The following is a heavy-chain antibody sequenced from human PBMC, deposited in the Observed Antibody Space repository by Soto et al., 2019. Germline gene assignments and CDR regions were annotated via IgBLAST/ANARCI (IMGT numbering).Heavy chain of an antibody. CDR3: ARRPRDHFYYDSSDYARSXGAFDL. Sequence: ASVKVSCKASGGTLSDYAFSWVRQAPGQGLEWMGGIIPIFGSANYAQKLQGRVTITADESTKTAYMELSSLRSEDTAVYYCARRPRDHFYYDSSDYARSXGAFDLWG. V-gene: IGHV1-69*13. CDR2: IIPIFGSA. J-gene: IGHJ3*01. CDR1: GGTLSDYA. D-gene: IGHD3-22*01.